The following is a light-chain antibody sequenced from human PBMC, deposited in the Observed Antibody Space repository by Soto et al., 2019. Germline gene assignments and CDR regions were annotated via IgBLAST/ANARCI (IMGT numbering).Light chain of an antibody. J-gene: IGLJ1*01. CDR3: RSYTSSSTLLDV. V-gene: IGLV2-14*01. CDR1: SSDVGGYNY. Sequence: QSALTQPASVSGSPGQSITISCTGTSSDVGGYNYVSWYQQHPGKAPKLMIYDVSNRPSGVSIRFSGSKSGNTASLTISGLQAEDEADYYCRSYTSSSTLLDVFGTGTKLTVL. CDR2: DVS.